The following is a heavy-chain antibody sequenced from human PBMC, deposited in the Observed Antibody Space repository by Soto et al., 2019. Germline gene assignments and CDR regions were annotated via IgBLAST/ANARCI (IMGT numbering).Heavy chain of an antibody. CDR2: ISAYNGNT. CDR3: ARGSDGDYIFDY. D-gene: IGHD4-17*01. J-gene: IGHJ4*02. CDR1: GYTFTGYG. Sequence: SVKVSWKASGYTFTGYGIRWWRQAPGQGLEWMGWISAYNGNTNYAQKLQGRVTMTTDTSTSTAYMELRSLRSDDTAVYYCARGSDGDYIFDYWGQGTLVTVSS. V-gene: IGHV1-18*04.